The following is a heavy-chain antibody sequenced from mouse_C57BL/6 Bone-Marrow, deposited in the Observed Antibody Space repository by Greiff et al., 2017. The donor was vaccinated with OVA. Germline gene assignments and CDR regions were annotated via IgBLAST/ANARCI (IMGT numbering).Heavy chain of an antibody. CDR2: IYPGSGNT. Sequence: QVQLQQSGAELVRPGASVKLSCKASGYTFTDYYINWVKQRPGQGLEWIARIYPGSGNTYYNEKFKGKATLTADKSSSTAYMQLSSLTSEDSAVYFCARSRYYGSSYYWYFDVWGTGTTVTVSS. CDR3: ARSRYYGSSYYWYFDV. J-gene: IGHJ1*03. CDR1: GYTFTDYY. D-gene: IGHD1-1*01. V-gene: IGHV1-76*01.